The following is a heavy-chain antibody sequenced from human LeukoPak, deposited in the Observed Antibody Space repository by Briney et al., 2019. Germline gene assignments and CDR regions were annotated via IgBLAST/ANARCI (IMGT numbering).Heavy chain of an antibody. CDR2: ISAYNGNT. CDR3: ARESNRYRYYDSSGYYPDY. Sequence: ASVKVSCKASGYTFTSYGISWVRQAPGQGLEWMGWISAYNGNTNYAQKLQGRVTMTTDTSTSTAYMELRSLRSDDTAVYYCARESNRYRYYDSSGYYPDYWGQGTLVTVSS. CDR1: GYTFTSYG. V-gene: IGHV1-18*01. J-gene: IGHJ4*02. D-gene: IGHD3-22*01.